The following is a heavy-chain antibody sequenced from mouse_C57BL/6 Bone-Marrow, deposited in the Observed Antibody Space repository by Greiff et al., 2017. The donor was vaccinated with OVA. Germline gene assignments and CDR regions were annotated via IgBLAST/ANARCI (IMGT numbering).Heavy chain of an antibody. CDR1: GYAFSSSW. D-gene: IGHD2-2*01. V-gene: IGHV1-82*01. Sequence: VQLQQSGPELVKPGASVKISCKASGYAFSSSWMNWVKQRPGKGLEWIGRIYPGDGDTNYNGKFKGKATLTADKSSSTAYMQLSSLTSEDSAVYFCVSYGYDDWYFDVWGTGTTVTVSS. CDR2: IYPGDGDT. J-gene: IGHJ1*03. CDR3: VSYGYDDWYFDV.